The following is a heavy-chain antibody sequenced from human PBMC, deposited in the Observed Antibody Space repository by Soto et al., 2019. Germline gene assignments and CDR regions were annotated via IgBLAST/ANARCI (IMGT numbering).Heavy chain of an antibody. J-gene: IGHJ4*02. Sequence: SETLSLTCTVSGGSISSSSYYWGWIRQPPGKGLEWIGSIYYSGSTYYNPSLKSRVTISVDTSKNQFSLKLSSVTAADTAVYYCARRLLRFGESAFDYWGQGTLVTVSS. V-gene: IGHV4-39*01. CDR1: GGSISSSSYY. CDR2: IYYSGST. CDR3: ARRLLRFGESAFDY. D-gene: IGHD3-10*01.